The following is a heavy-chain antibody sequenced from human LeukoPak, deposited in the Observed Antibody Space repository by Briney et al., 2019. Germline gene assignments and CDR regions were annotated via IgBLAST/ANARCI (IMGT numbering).Heavy chain of an antibody. Sequence: PSETLSLTCTVSGGSISSYYWSWIRQPAGKGLEWIGYIYYSGSTNYNPSLKSRVTISVDTSKNQFSLKLSSVTAADTAVYYCARDGGPPGFDYWGQGTLVTVSS. CDR2: IYYSGST. CDR3: ARDGGPPGFDY. CDR1: GGSISSYY. D-gene: IGHD3-16*01. J-gene: IGHJ4*02. V-gene: IGHV4-59*01.